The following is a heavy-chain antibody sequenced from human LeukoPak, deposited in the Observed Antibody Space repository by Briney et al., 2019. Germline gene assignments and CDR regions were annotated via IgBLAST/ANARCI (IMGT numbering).Heavy chain of an antibody. D-gene: IGHD2-15*01. Sequence: GASVKVSCKASGYTFTSYDINWVRQATGQGLEWMGWMNPNSGNTGYAQKFQGRVTITRNTSISTAYMELSSLRSEDTAVYYCARDRGYCSGGSCSRLYFDYWGQGTLVTVSS. CDR3: ARDRGYCSGGSCSRLYFDY. V-gene: IGHV1-8*03. CDR2: MNPNSGNT. J-gene: IGHJ4*02. CDR1: GYTFTSYD.